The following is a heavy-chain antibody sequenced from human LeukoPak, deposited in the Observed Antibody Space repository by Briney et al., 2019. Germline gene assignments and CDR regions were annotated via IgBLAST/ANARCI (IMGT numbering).Heavy chain of an antibody. CDR2: ISGSSSYI. Sequence: GGSLRLSCAASGFTFDTYWMSWVRQAPGKGLEWVSSISGSSSYIYYADSVKGRFTISRGNAKNSLYLEMNSLRAEDTAVYYCARDRIAVAATETSFDYWGQGTLVTVSS. CDR3: ARDRIAVAATETSFDY. D-gene: IGHD6-19*01. J-gene: IGHJ4*02. CDR1: GFTFDTYW. V-gene: IGHV3-21*01.